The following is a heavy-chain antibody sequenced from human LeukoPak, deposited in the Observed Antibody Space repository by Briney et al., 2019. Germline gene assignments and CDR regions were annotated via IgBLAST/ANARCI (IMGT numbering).Heavy chain of an antibody. CDR1: GGSISSYY. J-gene: IGHJ4*02. V-gene: IGHV4-59*01. Sequence: SETLCLTCTVSGGSISSYYWSWIRQPPGKGLEWIGYIYYSGSTNYNPSLKSRLTISVDTSKNQFSLKLSSVTAADTALYYCARGYAHFDYWGQGTLVTVSS. D-gene: IGHD5-18*01. CDR2: IYYSGST. CDR3: ARGYAHFDY.